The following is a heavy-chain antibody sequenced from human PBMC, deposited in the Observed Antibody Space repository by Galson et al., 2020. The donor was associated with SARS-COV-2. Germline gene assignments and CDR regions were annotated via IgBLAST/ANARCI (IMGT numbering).Heavy chain of an antibody. CDR2: MNPKSGNT. CDR3: ARASKHYNFLTGYLNYYYYYMDV. D-gene: IGHD3-9*01. V-gene: IGHV1-8*03. J-gene: IGHJ6*03. Sequence: ASVKVSCKASGYTFANYDVNWVRQAPGQGLEWMGWMNPKSGNTGYAQRFQGRVTITRDTSKNTAFLELSSLRSEDTAVYYCARASKHYNFLTGYLNYYYYYMDVWGTGTTVTISS. CDR1: GYTFANYD.